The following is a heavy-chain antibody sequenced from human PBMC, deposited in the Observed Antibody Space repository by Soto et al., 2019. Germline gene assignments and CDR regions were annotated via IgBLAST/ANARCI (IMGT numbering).Heavy chain of an antibody. CDR3: ARGLSGYYGFDY. D-gene: IGHD5-12*01. CDR2: IKGDGTNT. CDR1: GFTFSSYW. J-gene: IGHJ4*02. V-gene: IGHV3-74*01. Sequence: GGSLRLSCAASGFTFSSYWMHWVRQVPGKGLVWVSRIKGDGTNTGYADSVKSRFTISRDNVKNTLYLQMNSLRAEDTAVYYCARGLSGYYGFDYWGQGTLVTVSS.